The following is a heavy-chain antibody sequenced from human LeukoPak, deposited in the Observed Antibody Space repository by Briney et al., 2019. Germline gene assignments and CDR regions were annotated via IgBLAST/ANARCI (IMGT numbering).Heavy chain of an antibody. CDR2: IYSGGNT. V-gene: IGHV3-53*01. CDR1: GFTVSSNY. D-gene: IGHD5-18*01. Sequence: GGSLRLSCAASGFTVSSNYMSSVRQAPGKGQGRVSVIYSGGNTYYADSVKGQFTISRDNSKNTLYLQMNSLRAEDTAVYYCARRRSGYSYEGRVYYYYVMDVWGQGTTVTASS. CDR3: ARRRSGYSYEGRVYYYYVMDV. J-gene: IGHJ6*02.